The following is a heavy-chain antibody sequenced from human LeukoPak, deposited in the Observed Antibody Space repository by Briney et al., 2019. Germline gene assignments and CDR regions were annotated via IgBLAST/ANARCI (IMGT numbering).Heavy chain of an antibody. CDR1: GGSISSSSYY. CDR3: RGGPESYSSGPISVDS. J-gene: IGHJ4*02. Sequence: SETLSLTCTVSGGSISSSSYYWGWIRQPPGKGLEWIGSIYYSGSTYYNPSLKSRVTISVDTSKNQFSLKLSSVTAADTAVYYCRGGPESYSSGPISVDSWGQGTLVTVSS. V-gene: IGHV4-39*07. CDR2: IYYSGST. D-gene: IGHD6-19*01.